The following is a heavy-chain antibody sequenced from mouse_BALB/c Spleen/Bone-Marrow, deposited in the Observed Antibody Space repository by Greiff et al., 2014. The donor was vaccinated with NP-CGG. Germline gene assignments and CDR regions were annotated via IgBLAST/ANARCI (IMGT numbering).Heavy chain of an antibody. V-gene: IGHV14-1*02. Sequence: EVQLQQSGAEFVRPGALVKLSCNASGFNIKDYYMHWVKQRPEQGLEWIGWIDPENGNTIYDPKFPGKASITADTSSNTAYLQLSNLTSEDTAVYYCTRWVYYGSSYFDYWGQGTTLAVSS. D-gene: IGHD1-1*01. CDR2: IDPENGNT. CDR3: TRWVYYGSSYFDY. J-gene: IGHJ2*01. CDR1: GFNIKDYY.